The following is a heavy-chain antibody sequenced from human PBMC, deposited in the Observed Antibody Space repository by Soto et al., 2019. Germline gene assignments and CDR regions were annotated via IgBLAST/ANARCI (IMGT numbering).Heavy chain of an antibody. V-gene: IGHV3-23*01. Sequence: GGSLRLSCAASGFTFSSYAMSWVRQAPGKGLEWVSAISGSGGSTYYADSVKGRFTISRDNSKNTLYLQMNSLRAEDTAVYCCANPHIPPAFELRPNYYYYYGVDVWGQGTTVTVSS. CDR2: ISGSGGST. J-gene: IGHJ6*02. CDR1: GFTFSSYA. D-gene: IGHD1-7*01. CDR3: ANPHIPPAFELRPNYYYYYGVDV.